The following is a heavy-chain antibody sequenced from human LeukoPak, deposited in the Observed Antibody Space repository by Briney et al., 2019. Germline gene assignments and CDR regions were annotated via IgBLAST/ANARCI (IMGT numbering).Heavy chain of an antibody. CDR2: IYYSGRT. J-gene: IGHJ4*02. CDR3: ARFFYYDASLPPY. D-gene: IGHD3-16*01. Sequence: SETLSLTCTVSGGSISSSSYYWGWIRQPPGKGLEWIGTIYYSGRTYYNPSLQSRVTISLDTSQNQLSLQVRSVTVVDTAVYYCARFFYYDASLPPYWGQGTLVTVSS. CDR1: GGSISSSSYY. V-gene: IGHV4-39*01.